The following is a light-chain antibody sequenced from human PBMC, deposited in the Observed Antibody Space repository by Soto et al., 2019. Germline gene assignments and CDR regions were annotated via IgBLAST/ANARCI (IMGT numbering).Light chain of an antibody. V-gene: IGKV3-20*01. CDR3: QHYKT. CDR2: GAS. J-gene: IGKJ1*01. Sequence: EIVLTQSPGTPSLSPGERATLSCRASQSFSSSYLAWFQQKPGQAPRVLIYGASSRATGIPDRFSGSGSGTDFTLTISRLEPEDFAVYYCQHYKTFGQGTKVDIK. CDR1: QSFSSSY.